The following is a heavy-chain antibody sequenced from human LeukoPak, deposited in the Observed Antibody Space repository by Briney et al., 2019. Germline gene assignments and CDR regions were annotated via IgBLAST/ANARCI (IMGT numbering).Heavy chain of an antibody. V-gene: IGHV3-53*01. D-gene: IGHD2-2*03. CDR1: GFTVSSTY. J-gene: IGHJ4*02. CDR2: IYSGGST. Sequence: PGGSLRLSCAASGFTVSSTYMNWVRQAPGKGLEWVSVIYSGGSTNYADSVKGRFTISRDNSKNTLYLQMNSLRAEDTAVYYCAKDNGYCTSTSCFLEYWGQGTLVTVSS. CDR3: AKDNGYCTSTSCFLEY.